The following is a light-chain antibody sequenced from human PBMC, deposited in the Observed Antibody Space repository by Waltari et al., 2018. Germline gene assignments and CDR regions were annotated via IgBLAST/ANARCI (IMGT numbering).Light chain of an antibody. J-gene: IGLJ1*01. CDR3: CSYAGSSTFYV. V-gene: IGLV2-23*03. CDR2: EGS. Sequence: QSALTQPASVSGAPGQSITISFTGTRRDAASYNLVSWYQQHPGKAPKLMIYEGSKRPSGVSNRFSGSKSGNTASLTISGLQAEDEADYYCCSYAGSSTFYVFGTGTKVTVL. CDR1: RRDAASYNL.